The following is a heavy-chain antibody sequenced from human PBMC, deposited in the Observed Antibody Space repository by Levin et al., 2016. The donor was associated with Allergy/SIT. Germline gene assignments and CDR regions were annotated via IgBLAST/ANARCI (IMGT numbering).Heavy chain of an antibody. CDR3: ARSSITIFVDTPSHYYMDV. CDR1: GDSVSSNSAA. Sequence: SCAISGDSVSSNSAAWNWIRQSPSRGLEWLGRTYYRSKWYNDYAVSVKSRITINPDTSKNQFSLQLNSVTPEDTAVYYCARSSITIFVDTPSHYYMDVWGKGTTVTVSS. J-gene: IGHJ6*03. V-gene: IGHV6-1*01. D-gene: IGHD3-3*01. CDR2: TYYRSKWYN.